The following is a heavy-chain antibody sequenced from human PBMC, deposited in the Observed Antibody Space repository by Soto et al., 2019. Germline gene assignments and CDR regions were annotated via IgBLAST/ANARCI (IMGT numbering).Heavy chain of an antibody. CDR3: ASALEYCSGGSCYPKHYYYYGMDV. J-gene: IGHJ6*02. V-gene: IGHV5-10-1*01. CDR2: IDPSDSYT. Sequence: GESQKSSGEGCGCRVTRYWISWVRQMTGKGLEWMGRIDPSDSYTNYSPSFQGHVTISADKSISTAYLQWSSLKASDTAMYYCASALEYCSGGSCYPKHYYYYGMDVWGQGTTVTVSS. D-gene: IGHD2-15*01. CDR1: GCRVTRYW.